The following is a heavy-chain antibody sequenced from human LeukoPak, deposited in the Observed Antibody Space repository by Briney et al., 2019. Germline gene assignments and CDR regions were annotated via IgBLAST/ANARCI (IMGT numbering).Heavy chain of an antibody. CDR2: INHSGST. CDR3: ARLTYYDFWSGYPKSYYFDY. CDR1: GGSFSGYY. V-gene: IGHV4-34*01. J-gene: IGHJ4*02. D-gene: IGHD3-3*01. Sequence: SETLSLTCAVYGGSFSGYYWSWIRQPPGKGLEWIGEINHSGSTNYNPSLKSRVTISVDTSKNQFSLKLSSVTAADTAVYYCARLTYYDFWSGYPKSYYFDYWGQGTLVTVSS.